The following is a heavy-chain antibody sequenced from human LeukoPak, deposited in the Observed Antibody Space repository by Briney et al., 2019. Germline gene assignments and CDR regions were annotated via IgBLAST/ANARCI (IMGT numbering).Heavy chain of an antibody. V-gene: IGHV3-30-3*01. CDR3: ARDHGWYVSLDYYYGMDV. J-gene: IGHJ6*02. CDR2: ISYDGSNK. Sequence: GGSLRLSCAASGFTFSSYAMHWVRQAPGKGLEWVAVISYDGSNKYYADSVKGRFTISRDNSKNTLYLQMNSLRAEDTAVYYCARDHGWYVSLDYYYGMDVWGQGTTVTVSS. CDR1: GFTFSSYA. D-gene: IGHD6-19*01.